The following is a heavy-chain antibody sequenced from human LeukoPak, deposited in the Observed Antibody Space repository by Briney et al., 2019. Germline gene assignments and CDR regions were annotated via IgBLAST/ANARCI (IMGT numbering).Heavy chain of an antibody. J-gene: IGHJ4*02. D-gene: IGHD2-2*01. V-gene: IGHV1-69*04. CDR2: IIPILGIA. CDR3: ARFRCSSTSCHSSFDY. Sequence: SATLACTASGSTVSSYAISWVRRAPGQGLEWMGRIIPILGIANYAQKFQGRVTITADKSTSTAYVELSSLRSEDTAVYYCARFRCSSTSCHSSFDYWGQGTLVTVSS. CDR1: GSTVSSYA.